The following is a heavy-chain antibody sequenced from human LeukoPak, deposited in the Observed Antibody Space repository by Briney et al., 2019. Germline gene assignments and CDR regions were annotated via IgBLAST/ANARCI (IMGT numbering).Heavy chain of an antibody. Sequence: SVKVSCKASGGTFSSYAISWVRQAPGQGLEWMGRIIPIFGTANYAQKFQGRVTITTDESTSAAYMELSSLRSEDTAVYYCARDERGYSYGYGYYFDYWGQGTLVTVSS. CDR1: GGTFSSYA. D-gene: IGHD5-18*01. V-gene: IGHV1-69*05. CDR3: ARDERGYSYGYGYYFDY. CDR2: IIPIFGTA. J-gene: IGHJ4*02.